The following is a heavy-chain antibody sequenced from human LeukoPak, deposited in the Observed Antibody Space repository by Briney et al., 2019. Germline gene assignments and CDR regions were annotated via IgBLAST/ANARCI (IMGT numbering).Heavy chain of an antibody. V-gene: IGHV5-51*01. CDR3: ARHRDCSSTSCYTDYYYMDV. CDR1: GYSFTSYW. Sequence: GESLKISCQGSGYSFTSYWIGWVRQMPGKGLEWMGIIYPGDSDIRYSPSFQGQVTISADKSISTAYLQWSSLKASDTAMYYCARHRDCSSTSCYTDYYYMDVWGKGTTVTVSS. J-gene: IGHJ6*03. CDR2: IYPGDSDI. D-gene: IGHD2-2*02.